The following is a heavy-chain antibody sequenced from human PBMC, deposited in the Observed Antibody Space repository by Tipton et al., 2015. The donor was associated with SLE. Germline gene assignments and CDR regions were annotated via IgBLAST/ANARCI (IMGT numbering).Heavy chain of an antibody. V-gene: IGHV4-39*07. CDR3: ARDPYYYDSTGSPYTY. J-gene: IGHJ4*02. Sequence: TLSLTCTVSGGSVSSSTYYWAWIRQPPGKGLEWIGNIYYGGNTYYNPSLQSPVFISVDTSKNQFSLRLASVTAADTAVYYCARDPYYYDSTGSPYTYWGQGRLVTVSS. CDR1: GGSVSSSTYY. D-gene: IGHD3-22*01. CDR2: IYYGGNT.